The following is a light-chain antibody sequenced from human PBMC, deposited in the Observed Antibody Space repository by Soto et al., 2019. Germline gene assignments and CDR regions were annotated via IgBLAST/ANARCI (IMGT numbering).Light chain of an antibody. V-gene: IGKV3-15*01. J-gene: IGKJ4*01. CDR2: GAS. Sequence: EIVMTQSPATLSVSPGERATLSCRASQSVSSNLAWYQQKPGQAPRLLIYGASTRATGIPARFSGSGSGTEFILTISSLQSEDFAGYYCQQYNNWPLTFGGGIKVEIQ. CDR1: QSVSSN. CDR3: QQYNNWPLT.